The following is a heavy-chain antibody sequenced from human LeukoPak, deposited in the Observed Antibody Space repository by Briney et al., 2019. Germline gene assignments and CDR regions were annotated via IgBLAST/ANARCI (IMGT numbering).Heavy chain of an antibody. D-gene: IGHD6-13*01. V-gene: IGHV1-3*04. J-gene: IGHJ4*02. CDR3: ARLRGVAATGIYDY. CDR1: GYTFTSSS. Sequence: ASVKVSCKASGYTFTSSSLHWVRQAPGQRLEWMGWVNTGNGNTDYSQNSQGRVTLTRDTSASTGYMELSSLRSEDTAVYYCARLRGVAATGIYDYWGQGTLVTVSS. CDR2: VNTGNGNT.